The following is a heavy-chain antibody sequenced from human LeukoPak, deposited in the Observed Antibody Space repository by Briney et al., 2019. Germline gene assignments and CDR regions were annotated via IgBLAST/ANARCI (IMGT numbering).Heavy chain of an antibody. CDR3: ARLSGESTIYDY. J-gene: IGHJ4*02. D-gene: IGHD5/OR15-5a*01. Sequence: GGSLRLSCVASAFTFGRHWMSWVRQAPGQPLEWVATIRQDGGAKYYLDSVKGRFIISRDNARNSLSLQMDSLRVEDTAVYYCARLSGESTIYDYWGQGTLVTVSS. CDR1: AFTFGRHW. V-gene: IGHV3-7*01. CDR2: IRQDGGAK.